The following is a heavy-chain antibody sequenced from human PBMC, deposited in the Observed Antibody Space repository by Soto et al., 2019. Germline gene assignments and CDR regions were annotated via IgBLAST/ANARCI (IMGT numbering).Heavy chain of an antibody. V-gene: IGHV1-69*01. Sequence: QVQLVQSGAEVRKPGSSVKVSCKASGGTFNRHAISWVRQAPGQGLEWMGGIIPMFGTANHAQKFQGRVTIIADESTSTAYMELSSLRSEDTAIYYCARDFDLATVVNPWFDPWGQGTLVTVSS. D-gene: IGHD4-17*01. CDR2: IIPMFGTA. CDR1: GGTFNRHA. J-gene: IGHJ5*02. CDR3: ARDFDLATVVNPWFDP.